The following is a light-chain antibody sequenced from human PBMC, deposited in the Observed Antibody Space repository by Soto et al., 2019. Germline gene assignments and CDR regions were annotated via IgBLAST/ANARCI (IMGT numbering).Light chain of an antibody. CDR2: WAS. V-gene: IGKV4-1*01. CDR3: QQYDNLPIT. CDR1: QSVLYSSNNKNY. J-gene: IGKJ5*01. Sequence: DIVMTQAPDSLAVSLGERATINCKSSQSVLYSSNNKNYLAWYQQKPGQPPKLRIYWASTRESGVPDRFSGSGSGTDFTLPISSLQAEDIATYYCQQYDNLPITFGQGTRLEIK.